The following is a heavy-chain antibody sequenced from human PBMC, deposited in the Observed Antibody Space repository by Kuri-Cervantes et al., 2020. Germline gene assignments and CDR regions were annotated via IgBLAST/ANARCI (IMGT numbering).Heavy chain of an antibody. CDR1: GFSLSTSGVG. CDR2: LYWDDDK. J-gene: IGHJ2*01. V-gene: IGHV2-5*02. D-gene: IGHD3-3*01. CDR3: AHIRWDQITISGVVTRDWYFDL. Sequence: SGPTLVKPTQTLTLTCTFSGFSLSTSGVGVGWVRQPPGKALEWLALLYWDDDKRYSPSLKSRLTITKDTSKNQVVLTMTNMDPVDTATYYCAHIRWDQITISGVVTRDWYFDLWGRGTLVTVSS.